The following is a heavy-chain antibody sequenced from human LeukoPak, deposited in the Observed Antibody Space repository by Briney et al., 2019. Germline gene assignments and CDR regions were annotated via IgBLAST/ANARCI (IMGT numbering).Heavy chain of an antibody. CDR1: GYSISRGYY. CDR2: IYHSEST. V-gene: IGHV4-38-2*02. J-gene: IGHJ3*02. D-gene: IGHD2-15*01. Sequence: SETLSLTCTVSGYSISRGYYWGWIRQPPGKGLEWIGSIYHSESTYYNPSLKSRVTISVDTSKNQFSLKLSSVTAADTAVYYCARELYCSGGSCYSRDAFDIWGQGTMVTVSS. CDR3: ARELYCSGGSCYSRDAFDI.